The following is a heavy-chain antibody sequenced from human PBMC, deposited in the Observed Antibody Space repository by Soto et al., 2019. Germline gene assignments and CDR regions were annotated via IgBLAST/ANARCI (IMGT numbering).Heavy chain of an antibody. J-gene: IGHJ4*02. D-gene: IGHD3-16*01. CDR3: AKDRIGDPAKDYFDY. CDR1: GFTFSSYA. Sequence: GSLRLSCAASGFTFSSYAMSWVRQAPGKGLEWVSAISGSGGSTYYADSVKGRFTISRDNSKNTLYLQMNSLRAEDTAVYYCAKDRIGDPAKDYFDYWGQGTLVTVSS. V-gene: IGHV3-23*01. CDR2: ISGSGGST.